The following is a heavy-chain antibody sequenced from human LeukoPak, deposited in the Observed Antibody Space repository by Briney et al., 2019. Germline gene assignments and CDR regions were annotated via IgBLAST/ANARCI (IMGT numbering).Heavy chain of an antibody. CDR2: IKEDGSEA. V-gene: IGHV3-7*05. J-gene: IGHJ3*02. Sequence: GGSLRLSCAASGFPFSGYWMTWVRQAPGRGLEWVATIKEDGSEAYFGDSVKGRFAISRDNAKNSLYLQMNSLRAEDTAVYYCAKDFLYDSNAFDIWGQGTMVTVSS. CDR1: GFPFSGYW. CDR3: AKDFLYDSNAFDI. D-gene: IGHD3-22*01.